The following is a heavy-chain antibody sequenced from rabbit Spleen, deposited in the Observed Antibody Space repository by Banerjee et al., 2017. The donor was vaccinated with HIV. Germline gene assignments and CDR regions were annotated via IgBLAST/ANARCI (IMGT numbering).Heavy chain of an antibody. V-gene: IGHV1S40*01. D-gene: IGHD4-1*01. CDR2: INTATGKP. J-gene: IGHJ4*01. CDR1: GVSFSVSSY. Sequence: QSLEESGGDLVKPGASLTLTCIASGVSFSVSSYMCWVRQAPGKGLEWIACINTATGKPVYATWAKGRFTISTTSSTTVTLQMTSLTAADTATYFCARDLAGAIGWNFYLWGPGTLVTVS. CDR3: ARDLAGAIGWNFYL.